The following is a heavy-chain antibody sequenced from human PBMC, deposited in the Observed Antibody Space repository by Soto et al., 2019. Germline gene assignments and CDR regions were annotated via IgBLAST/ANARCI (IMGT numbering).Heavy chain of an antibody. V-gene: IGHV4-31*02. J-gene: IGHJ6*02. Sequence: SETLSLTXTVSGGSISSGGYYWSWIRQHPGKGLEWIGYIYYSGSTYYNPSLKSRVTISVDTSKNQFSLKLSSVTAADTAVYYCARDHVNIPSRTHYYGMDVWGQGTTVTVSS. CDR1: GGSISSGGYY. CDR2: IYYSGST. CDR3: ARDHVNIPSRTHYYGMDV.